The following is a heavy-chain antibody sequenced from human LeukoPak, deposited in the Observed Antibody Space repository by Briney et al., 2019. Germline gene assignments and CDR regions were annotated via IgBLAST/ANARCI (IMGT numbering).Heavy chain of an antibody. CDR1: GFTFGSYA. CDR2: VQHIGGET. V-gene: IGHV3-7*01. D-gene: IGHD4-11*01. Sequence: PGGSLRLSCAASGFTFGSYAMSWVRQAPGKGLEWVANVQHIGGETYYVDSVKGRFTISRDNAKNSVYLQMNSLGADDTAVYYCATYSILNAREFRYWGQGTLVTVTS. CDR3: ATYSILNAREFRY. J-gene: IGHJ1*01.